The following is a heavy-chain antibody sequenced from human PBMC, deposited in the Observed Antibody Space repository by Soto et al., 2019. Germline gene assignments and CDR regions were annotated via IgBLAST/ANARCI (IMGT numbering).Heavy chain of an antibody. CDR2: IIPIFATV. D-gene: IGHD5-18*01. J-gene: IGHJ4*02. CDR1: GGSFSSNH. Sequence: QVQLVQSGSEVKKPGSEVKVSCKASGGSFSSNHISWVRQAPGQGLEWMAGIIPIFATVHYAQKFQGRVTITADESTSTAYMEMTSLRSEDTAVYFCARGGRGYSSAPRYYFDYWGQGTLVTVSS. CDR3: ARGGRGYSSAPRYYFDY. V-gene: IGHV1-69*01.